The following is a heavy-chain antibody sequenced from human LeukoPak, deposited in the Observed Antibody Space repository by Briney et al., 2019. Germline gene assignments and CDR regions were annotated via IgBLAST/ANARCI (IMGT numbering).Heavy chain of an antibody. V-gene: IGHV3-23*01. Sequence: PGGSLRLSCAASGLTFSNYAMMWLRQAPGKGLEWVSAISGSGGSTYYADSVKGRFTISRDNSKNTLYLQMNSLKTEDTAVYYCTTEGATYLVGSFDYWGQGTLVTVSS. CDR3: TTEGATYLVGSFDY. D-gene: IGHD3-10*01. CDR1: GLTFSNYA. J-gene: IGHJ4*02. CDR2: ISGSGGST.